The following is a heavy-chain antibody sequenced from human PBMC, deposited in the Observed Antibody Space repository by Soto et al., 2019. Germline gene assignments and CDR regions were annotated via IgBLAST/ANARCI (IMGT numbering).Heavy chain of an antibody. J-gene: IGHJ4*02. V-gene: IGHV4-39*01. Sequence: SETLSLTCTVSGVSISNSSYYWGWIRRPPGKGLEWIGTIYYSGITYCNPSLKSRVTISVDPSKDQFSLKLTSVTAADTAVYYCARHGSNWGQGTLVTVSS. CDR1: GVSISNSSYY. CDR3: ARHGSN. CDR2: IYYSGIT.